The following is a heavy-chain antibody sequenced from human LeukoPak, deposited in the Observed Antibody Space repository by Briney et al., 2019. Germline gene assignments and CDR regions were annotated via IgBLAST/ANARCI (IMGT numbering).Heavy chain of an antibody. CDR2: INHSGST. J-gene: IGHJ4*02. V-gene: IGHV4-34*01. CDR3: ARGYCSGGSCSFDY. CDR1: GGSFSGNY. D-gene: IGHD2-15*01. Sequence: SETLSLTCAVYGGSFSGNYWSWIRQPPGKGLEWIGEINHSGSTNYNPSLKSRVTISVDTSKNQFSLKLSSVTAADTAVYYCARGYCSGGSCSFDYWGQGTLVTVSS.